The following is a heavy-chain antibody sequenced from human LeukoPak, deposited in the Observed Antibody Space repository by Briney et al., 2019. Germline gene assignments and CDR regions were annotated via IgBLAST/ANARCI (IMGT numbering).Heavy chain of an antibody. D-gene: IGHD4-17*01. CDR2: ISSSSSYI. J-gene: IGHJ4*02. CDR3: ARTATVTNNFDY. V-gene: IGHV3-21*01. Sequence: GGSLRLSCAASGFTLSSYAMSWVRQGPGKGLEWVSSISSSSSYIYYADSVKGRFTISRDNAKNSLYLQMNSLRAEDTAVYYCARTATVTNNFDYWGQGTLVTVSS. CDR1: GFTLSSYA.